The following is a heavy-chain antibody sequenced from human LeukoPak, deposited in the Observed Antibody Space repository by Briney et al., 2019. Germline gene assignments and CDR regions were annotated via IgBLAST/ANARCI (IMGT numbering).Heavy chain of an antibody. D-gene: IGHD6-19*01. Sequence: PGGSLRLSCAASGFTFSSYAMSWVRQAPGKGLEWVSAISGSGGSTYYADSVKGRFTISRDNSKNTLYLQMNSLRAEDTAIYYCARGLKYSSGWYYFDYWGQGTLVTVSS. CDR3: ARGLKYSSGWYYFDY. CDR2: ISGSGGST. CDR1: GFTFSSYA. J-gene: IGHJ4*02. V-gene: IGHV3-23*01.